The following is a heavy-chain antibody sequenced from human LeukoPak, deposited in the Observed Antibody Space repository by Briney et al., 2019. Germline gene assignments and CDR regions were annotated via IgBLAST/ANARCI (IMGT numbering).Heavy chain of an antibody. D-gene: IGHD6-6*01. CDR2: INPSGGST. V-gene: IGHV1-46*01. CDR3: ARDMALRPSIAARRTHAFDI. J-gene: IGHJ3*02. Sequence: ASVKVSCKASGYTFTSYYMHWVRQAPGQGLEWMGIINPSGGSTSYAQKFQGRVTMTRDTSTSTVYMELSSLRSEDTAVYYCARDMALRPSIAARRTHAFDIWGQGTMVTVSS. CDR1: GYTFTSYY.